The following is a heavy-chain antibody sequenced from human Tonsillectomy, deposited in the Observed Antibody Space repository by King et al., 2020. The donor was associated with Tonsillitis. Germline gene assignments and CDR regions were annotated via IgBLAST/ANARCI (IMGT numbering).Heavy chain of an antibody. V-gene: IGHV3-23*04. CDR3: ATVNGGMSSSYPLNAFDD. J-gene: IGHJ3*01. Sequence: VQLVESGGGLVQPGGSLRLSCAASGFTFSSYAMSWVRKAPGKGLEWVSTLSGSGSSTYYADSVKGRLTISRDNSKNTLYLQMSSLRAEETAVYYCATVNGGMSSSYPLNAFDDRGQGTMVTVS. D-gene: IGHD5-12*01. CDR2: LSGSGSST. CDR1: GFTFSSYA.